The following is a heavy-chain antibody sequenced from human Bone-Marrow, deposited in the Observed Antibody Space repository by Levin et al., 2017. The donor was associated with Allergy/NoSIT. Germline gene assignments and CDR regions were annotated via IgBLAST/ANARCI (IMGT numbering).Heavy chain of an antibody. Sequence: AGGSLRLSCAASGFIFNNYAMTWVRQAPGKGLEWVSSITGDGTVTSYADSVKGRFTISRDKSKNTLYLQMNSLRAGDTAVYYCGKDRWVGVIDEWGQGTLVIVSS. CDR1: GFIFNNYA. CDR2: ITGDGTVT. V-gene: IGHV3-23*01. J-gene: IGHJ4*02. D-gene: IGHD3-10*01. CDR3: GKDRWVGVIDE.